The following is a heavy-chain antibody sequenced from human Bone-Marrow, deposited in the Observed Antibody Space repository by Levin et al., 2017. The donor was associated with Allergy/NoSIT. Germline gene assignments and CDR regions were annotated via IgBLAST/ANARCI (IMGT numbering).Heavy chain of an antibody. D-gene: IGHD3-22*01. CDR3: ARLDSAAYQY. Sequence: GESLKISCMASGYTFTTNWIAWVRQMPGKGLEWMGIIFPGDSDTRYSPSFQGQVTISADKSISTVYLQWTSLKASDTAMYYCARLDSAAYQYWGQGTLVTVSS. CDR1: GYTFTTNW. V-gene: IGHV5-51*01. CDR2: IFPGDSDT. J-gene: IGHJ4*02.